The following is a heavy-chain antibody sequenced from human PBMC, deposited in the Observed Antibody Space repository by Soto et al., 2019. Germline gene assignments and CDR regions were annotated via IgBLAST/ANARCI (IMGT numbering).Heavy chain of an antibody. Sequence: QLQLQESGPGLVKPSETLSLTCTVSGGSIISSSYYWGWIRQPPGKGLEWIGSIYYSGSTYYNPSPKSRFTISVGTSKNQFALKLSSVTAADTAVYYCEGPGSCNNGVGRGGDYWGQGTLVTVSS. CDR1: GGSIISSSYY. CDR3: EGPGSCNNGVGRGGDY. CDR2: IYYSGST. D-gene: IGHD2-8*01. J-gene: IGHJ4*02. V-gene: IGHV4-39*01.